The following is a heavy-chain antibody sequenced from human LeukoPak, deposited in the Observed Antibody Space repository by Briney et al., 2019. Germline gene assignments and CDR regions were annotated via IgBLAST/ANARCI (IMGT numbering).Heavy chain of an antibody. J-gene: IGHJ6*03. D-gene: IGHD6-13*01. CDR3: ARDRVGQQLVGRNYYYYYMDV. CDR2: IYYSGST. CDR1: GGYISSYS. V-gene: IGHV4-59*01. Sequence: SETLSLTCTVSGGYISSYSWSWIRQPPGKGLEWIGYIYYSGSTNYNPSLKSRVTISVDTSKNQFSLKLRSVTAADTAVYYCARDRVGQQLVGRNYYYYYMDVWGKGTTVTISS.